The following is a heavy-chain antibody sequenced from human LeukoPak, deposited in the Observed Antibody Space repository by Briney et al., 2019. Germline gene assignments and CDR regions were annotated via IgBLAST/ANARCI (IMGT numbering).Heavy chain of an antibody. D-gene: IGHD6-13*01. Sequence: GAPVKVSCKASGGTFSSYAISWVRQAPGQGLEWMGGIIPIFGTANYAQKFQGRVTITADESTSTAYMELSSLRSEDTAVYYCARDLWSIAAAGNWFDPWGQGTLVTVSP. V-gene: IGHV1-69*13. CDR1: GGTFSSYA. J-gene: IGHJ5*02. CDR3: ARDLWSIAAAGNWFDP. CDR2: IIPIFGTA.